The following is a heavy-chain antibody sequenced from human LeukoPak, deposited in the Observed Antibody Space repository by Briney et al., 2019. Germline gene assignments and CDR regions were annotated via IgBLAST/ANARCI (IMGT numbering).Heavy chain of an antibody. Sequence: SETLSLTCTVSGGSISSSSYYWGWIRQPPGKGLEWIGSIYYSGSTYYNPSLKSRVTISVDTSKNQFSPKLSSVTAADTAVYYCARTSINPGGPTEALPHSPIFDYWGQGTLVTVSS. D-gene: IGHD4-23*01. CDR2: IYYSGST. J-gene: IGHJ4*02. CDR1: GGSISSSSYY. V-gene: IGHV4-39*01. CDR3: ARTSINPGGPTEALPHSPIFDY.